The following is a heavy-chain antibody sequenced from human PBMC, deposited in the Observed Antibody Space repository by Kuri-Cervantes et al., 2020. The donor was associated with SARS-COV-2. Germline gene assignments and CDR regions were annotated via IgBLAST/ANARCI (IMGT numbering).Heavy chain of an antibody. J-gene: IGHJ6*02. V-gene: IGHV3-23*01. CDR1: RFTFSSYA. CDR2: ISGSGGST. D-gene: IGHD3-3*01. CDR3: AKGVYYDFWSGYYDYYYGMDV. Sequence: GGSLRLSCAASRFTFSSYAMSWVRQAPGKGLEWVSAISGSGGSTYYADSVKGRFTISRDNSKNTLYLQMNSLRAEDTDVYYCAKGVYYDFWSGYYDYYYGMDVWGQGTTVTVSS.